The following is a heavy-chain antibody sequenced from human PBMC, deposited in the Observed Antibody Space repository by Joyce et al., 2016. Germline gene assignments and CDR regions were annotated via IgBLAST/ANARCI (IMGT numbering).Heavy chain of an antibody. J-gene: IGHJ4*02. CDR1: GYPFTDYF. CDR2: INPYAGVT. V-gene: IGHV1-2*02. Sequence: QVQLVQSGAEVKKPGASVQVSCKTSGYPFTDYFLHWVRQAPVQGPEGMGCINPYAGVTLDEQKLQGRVTVTRDTASGTDYMELINLGFDDTAVYYCAKSATPVTAVRVSHYFEKWGEGTLVTVSS. CDR3: AKSATPVTAVRVSHYFEK. D-gene: IGHD4-17*01.